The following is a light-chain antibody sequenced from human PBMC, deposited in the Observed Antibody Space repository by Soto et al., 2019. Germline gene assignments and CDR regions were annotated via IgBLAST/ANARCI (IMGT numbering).Light chain of an antibody. V-gene: IGLV2-14*01. Sequence: LTQPASVSGSPGQSITISCTGTSSDVGGYNYVSWYQQHPGKAPKLMIYEVSNRPSGVSNRFSGSKSGNTASLTISGLQAEDEADYCCSSYTSSSTYVFGTGTKVTVL. CDR3: SSYTSSSTYV. CDR2: EVS. J-gene: IGLJ1*01. CDR1: SSDVGGYNY.